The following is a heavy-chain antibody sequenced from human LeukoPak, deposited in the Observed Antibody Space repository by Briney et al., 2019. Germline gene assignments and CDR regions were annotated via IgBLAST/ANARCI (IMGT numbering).Heavy chain of an antibody. CDR1: GYTFTSYG. V-gene: IGHV1-18*01. Sequence: ASVKVSCKASGYTFTSYGISWVRQAPGQGLECMGWISAYNGNTNYAQKLQGRVTMTTDTSTSTAYMELRSLRSDDTAVYYCARVPVDCSSTTCYRYYYYYMDVWGKGTTVTISS. CDR2: ISAYNGNT. J-gene: IGHJ6*03. CDR3: ARVPVDCSSTTCYRYYYYYMDV. D-gene: IGHD2-2*01.